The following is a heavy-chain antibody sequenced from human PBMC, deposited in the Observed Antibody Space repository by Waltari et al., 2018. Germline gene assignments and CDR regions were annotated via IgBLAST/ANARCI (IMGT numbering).Heavy chain of an antibody. V-gene: IGHV4-39*01. CDR1: DDSISSGDSY. J-gene: IGHJ4*02. D-gene: IGHD6-13*01. CDR2: VYYSGST. Sequence: QLQLQESGPGLVKPSGTLSLTCTVSDDSISSGDSYWGWIRQPPGKGLEWIGSVYYSGSTSYNPSLKSRVTIFVDTSKKQFSLKLSSVTAADTAVYYCARSLHIFRAAAGMFDYWGQGSLVTVSS. CDR3: ARSLHIFRAAAGMFDY.